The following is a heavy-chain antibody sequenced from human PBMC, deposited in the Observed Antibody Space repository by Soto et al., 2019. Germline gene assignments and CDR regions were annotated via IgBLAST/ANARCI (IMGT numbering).Heavy chain of an antibody. Sequence: PSETLSLTCTVSGGSISSGGYYGSWIRPHPGKGVEWIGYIYYSGTTYYNPSPKSRATISVNTSKNQFSLKLRSVTAAGTAVYYCARVSIAVADVWFDPWGQGTLVTVSS. V-gene: IGHV4-31*03. D-gene: IGHD6-13*01. CDR1: GGSISSGGYY. CDR3: ARVSIAVADVWFDP. CDR2: IYYSGTT. J-gene: IGHJ5*02.